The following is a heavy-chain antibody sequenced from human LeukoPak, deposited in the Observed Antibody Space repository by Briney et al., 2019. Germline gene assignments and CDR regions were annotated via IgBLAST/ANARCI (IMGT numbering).Heavy chain of an antibody. J-gene: IGHJ5*02. V-gene: IGHV4-59*01. CDR2: IYYSGST. Sequence: ASETLSLTCTVSGDSITNYYWSWIRQPPGKGLEWIGYIYYSGSTNYNPSLKSRVTISVDTSKNQFSLKLSSVTAADTAVYYCARVVAANWFDPWGQGTLVTVSS. CDR1: GDSITNYY. CDR3: ARVVAANWFDP. D-gene: IGHD2-15*01.